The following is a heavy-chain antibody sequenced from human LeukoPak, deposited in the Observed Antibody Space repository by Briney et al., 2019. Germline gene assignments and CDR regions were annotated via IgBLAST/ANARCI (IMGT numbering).Heavy chain of an antibody. CDR1: GGTFSSYA. Sequence: SVKVSCKASGGTFSSYAISWVRQAPGQGLEWMGRIIPILGIANYAQKFQGRVTITADKSTSTAYMEPSSLRSEDTAVYYCARAVATAPADYWGQGTLVTVSS. V-gene: IGHV1-69*04. CDR2: IIPILGIA. J-gene: IGHJ4*02. D-gene: IGHD5-12*01. CDR3: ARAVATAPADY.